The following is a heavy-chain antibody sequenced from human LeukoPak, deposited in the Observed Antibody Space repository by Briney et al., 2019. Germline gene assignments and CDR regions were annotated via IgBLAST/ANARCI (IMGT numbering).Heavy chain of an antibody. Sequence: GGSLRLSCAASGFTFSSYLMSWVRQAPGKGLEWVANIKEDGSEKYYVDSVKGRFTISRDNAKNSLYLQMNSLRAEDTAVYYCAREGNWDPWYFDYWGQGTLVTVSS. CDR2: IKEDGSEK. CDR3: AREGNWDPWYFDY. J-gene: IGHJ4*02. CDR1: GFTFSSYL. D-gene: IGHD1-1*01. V-gene: IGHV3-7*01.